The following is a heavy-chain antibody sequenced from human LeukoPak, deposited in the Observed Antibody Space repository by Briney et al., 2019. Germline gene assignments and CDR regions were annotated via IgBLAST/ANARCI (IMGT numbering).Heavy chain of an antibody. CDR1: GFTFSSYS. CDR2: ISSSSSYI. Sequence: GGSLRLSCAASGFTFSSYSMNWVRQAPGKGLEWVSSISSSSSYIYYADSVKGRFTISRDNAKNSLYLQMNSLRAEDTAVYYCARDSYYYDSSVRDHQFDYWGQGTLVTVSS. CDR3: ARDSYYYDSSVRDHQFDY. D-gene: IGHD3-22*01. J-gene: IGHJ4*02. V-gene: IGHV3-21*01.